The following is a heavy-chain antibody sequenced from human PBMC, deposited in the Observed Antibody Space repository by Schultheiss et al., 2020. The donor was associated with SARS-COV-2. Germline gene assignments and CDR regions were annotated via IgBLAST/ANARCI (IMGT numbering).Heavy chain of an antibody. CDR3: ARDRRDIVVVVASTYYYYGMDV. CDR1: GFTFSTYS. Sequence: GESLKISCAASGFTFSTYSMNWVRQAPGKGLEWVSAISGSGGSTYYADSVKGRFTISRDNSKNTLYLQMNSLRAEDTAVYYCARDRRDIVVVVASTYYYYGMDVWGQGTTVTVSS. CDR2: ISGSGGST. V-gene: IGHV3-23*01. D-gene: IGHD2-15*01. J-gene: IGHJ6*02.